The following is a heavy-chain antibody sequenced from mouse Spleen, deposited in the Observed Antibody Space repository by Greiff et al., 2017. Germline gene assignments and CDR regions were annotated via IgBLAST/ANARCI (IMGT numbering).Heavy chain of an antibody. V-gene: IGHV5-12*02. CDR2: ISNGGGST. J-gene: IGHJ1*01. D-gene: IGHD4-1*01. CDR3: ARLLGSYWYFDV. CDR1: GFTFSDYY. Sequence: EVQGVESGGGLVQPGGSLKLSCATSGFTFSDYYMYWVRQTPEKRLEWVAYISNGGGSTYYPDTVKGRFTISRDNAKNTLYLQMSRLKSEDTAMYYCARLLGSYWYFDVWGAGTTVTVSS.